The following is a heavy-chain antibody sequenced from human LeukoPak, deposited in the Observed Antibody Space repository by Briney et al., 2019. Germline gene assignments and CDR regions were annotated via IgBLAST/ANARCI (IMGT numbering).Heavy chain of an antibody. Sequence: ASVKVSCKASGYTFTSYGISWVRQAPGQGLEWMGWISAYNGNTNYAQKLQGRVTMTTDTSTSTAYMEPRSLRSDDTAVYYCARGIGAHAGNSELGDDAFDIWGQGTMVTVSS. CDR1: GYTFTSYG. D-gene: IGHD4-23*01. CDR3: ARGIGAHAGNSELGDDAFDI. V-gene: IGHV1-18*01. CDR2: ISAYNGNT. J-gene: IGHJ3*02.